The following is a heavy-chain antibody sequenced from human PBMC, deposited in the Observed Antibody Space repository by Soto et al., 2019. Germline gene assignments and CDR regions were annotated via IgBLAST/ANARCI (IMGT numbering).Heavy chain of an antibody. D-gene: IGHD5-12*01. CDR2: IRTKTRSYAK. CDR1: GLTFSGSS. CDR3: TKSGYDYWYFGL. V-gene: IGHV3-73*01. J-gene: IGHJ2*01. Sequence: GVLRLSCSASGLTFSGSSMHLVRQASGKGLEWLGHIRTKTRSYAKAYAEQVNGRFNIFRDDSENKAYLKMNRLKTEHTAVYYCTKSGYDYWYFGLWGRGTLVTVSS.